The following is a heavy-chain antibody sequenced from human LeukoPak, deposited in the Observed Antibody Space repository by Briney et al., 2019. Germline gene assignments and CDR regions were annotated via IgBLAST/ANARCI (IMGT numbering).Heavy chain of an antibody. Sequence: ASVKVSCKVSGYTLTELSMHWVRQAPGKGLEWMGGFDPEGGETIYAQKFQGRVTMTEDTSTDTAYMELSSLRSEDTAVYYCATGPSSSWYPDYWGQGTLVTVSS. CDR2: FDPEGGET. V-gene: IGHV1-24*01. D-gene: IGHD6-13*01. J-gene: IGHJ4*02. CDR1: GYTLTELS. CDR3: ATGPSSSWYPDY.